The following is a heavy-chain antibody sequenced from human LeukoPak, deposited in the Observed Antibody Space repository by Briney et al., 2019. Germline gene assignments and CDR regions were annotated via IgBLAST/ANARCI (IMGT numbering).Heavy chain of an antibody. CDR3: ARDRPSYYYFDY. D-gene: IGHD1-26*01. J-gene: IGHJ4*02. V-gene: IGHV3-20*04. CDR1: GFTFNDYG. CDR2: INWNGGST. Sequence: GGSLRLSCAASGFTFNDYGMSWVRQVPGEGLEWVSGINWNGGSTGDADSVQGRFTISRDNAKNTLYLQMNSLRVEDTALYYCARDRPSYYYFDYWGQGTLVTVSS.